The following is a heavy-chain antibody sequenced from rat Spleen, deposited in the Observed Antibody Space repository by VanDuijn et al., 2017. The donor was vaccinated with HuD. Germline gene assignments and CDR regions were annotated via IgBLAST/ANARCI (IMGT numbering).Heavy chain of an antibody. CDR2: INYDGDVT. CDR3: AKVSTTRISD. CDR1: GFTFSNYG. J-gene: IGHJ2*01. D-gene: IGHD1-4*01. Sequence: EVQLVESDGGLVQPGRSLKLSCAASGFTFSNYGMHWVRQVPTKGLEWVATINYDGDVTYYRDSVKGRFTISRDNAKSTLYLQMDSLRSEDTATYYCAKVSTTRISDWGQGVMVTVSS. V-gene: IGHV5-29*01.